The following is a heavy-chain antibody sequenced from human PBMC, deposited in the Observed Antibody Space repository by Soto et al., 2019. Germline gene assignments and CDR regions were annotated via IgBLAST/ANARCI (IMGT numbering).Heavy chain of an antibody. D-gene: IGHD3-10*01. CDR1: GFTFSSYG. CDR2: ISYDGSNK. CDR3: AKDRPSLVRGVISLSMDV. Sequence: GGSLRLSCAASGFTFSSYGMHWVRQAPGKGLEWVAVISYDGSNKYYADSVKGRFTISRDNSKNTLYLQMNSLRAEDTAVYYCAKDRPSLVRGVISLSMDVWGQGTTVTVSS. V-gene: IGHV3-30*18. J-gene: IGHJ6*02.